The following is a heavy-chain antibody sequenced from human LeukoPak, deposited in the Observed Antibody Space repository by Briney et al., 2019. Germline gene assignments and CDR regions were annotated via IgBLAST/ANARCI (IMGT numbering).Heavy chain of an antibody. CDR2: IIPILGIA. CDR1: GGTFSSYA. V-gene: IGHV1-69*04. CDR3: ARGVGYYIAGMDV. D-gene: IGHD1-26*01. J-gene: IGHJ6*02. Sequence: SVKVSCKASGGTFSSYAISWVRQAPGQGLEWMGRIIPILGIANYAQKFQGRVTMTRNTSISTAYMELSSLRSEDTAVYYCARGVGYYIAGMDVWGQGTTVTVSS.